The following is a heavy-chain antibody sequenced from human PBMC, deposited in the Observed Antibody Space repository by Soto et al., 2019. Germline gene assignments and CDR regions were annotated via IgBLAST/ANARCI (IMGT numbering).Heavy chain of an antibody. CDR3: AKDIVKYTYGACDY. J-gene: IGHJ4*02. Sequence: GGSLRLSCAASGFSFNTYGMYWVRQAQAKGLERVGAISYDGSNQYHAASVKGRFTTSRDNSKSTLYLQMNSLRVEDTAVYYCAKDIVKYTYGACDYWGQGALVTSPQ. V-gene: IGHV3-30*18. D-gene: IGHD5-18*01. CDR2: ISYDGSNQ. CDR1: GFSFNTYG.